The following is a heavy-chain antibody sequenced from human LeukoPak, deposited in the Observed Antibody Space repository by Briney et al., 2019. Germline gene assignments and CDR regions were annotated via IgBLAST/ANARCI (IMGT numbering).Heavy chain of an antibody. V-gene: IGHV3-21*01. Sequence: GGSLRLSCAASGFSFSSCTMNWVRQSPGKGLEWVSSISSSSYIYYADSMKGRFTISRDNAKNSLYLQMNSLRVEDTAVYYCAREGPDGFDIGGQGTMVTVSS. CDR2: ISSSSYI. CDR3: AREGPDGFDI. J-gene: IGHJ3*02. CDR1: GFSFSSCT.